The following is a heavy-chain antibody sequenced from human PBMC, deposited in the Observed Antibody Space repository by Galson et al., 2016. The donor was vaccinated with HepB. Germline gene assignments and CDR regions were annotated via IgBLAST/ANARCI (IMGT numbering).Heavy chain of an antibody. CDR2: IIPLFGTP. CDR1: GGTFSTFSTYA. CDR3: AREERSGHHGFDR. J-gene: IGHJ5*02. Sequence: SVKVSCKASGGTFSTFSTYAISWVRQAPGQGLEWMGGIIPLFGTPNYAQNFQGRVTITADESTSTAYMELSSLRAEDTAVYYCAREERSGHHGFDRWGQGTLVTVSS. D-gene: IGHD3-3*01. V-gene: IGHV1-69*13.